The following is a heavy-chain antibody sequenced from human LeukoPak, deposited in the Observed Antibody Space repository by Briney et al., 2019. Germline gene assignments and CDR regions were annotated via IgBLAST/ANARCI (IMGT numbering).Heavy chain of an antibody. J-gene: IGHJ5*02. CDR3: AKVLPSSSSPDP. V-gene: IGHV3-23*01. CDR2: ISVSGGNT. Sequence: GGSLRLSCAASGFTFSSFGMTWVRQARGKGLEWVSGISVSGGNTYYADSVEGRFSISRDNSKNTMYLQMNSLRAEDTAVYYCAKVLPSSSSPDPWGQGTLVTVSS. D-gene: IGHD6-6*01. CDR1: GFTFSSFG.